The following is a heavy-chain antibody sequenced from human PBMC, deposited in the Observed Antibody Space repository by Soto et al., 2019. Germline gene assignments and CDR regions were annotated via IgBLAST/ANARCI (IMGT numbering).Heavy chain of an antibody. D-gene: IGHD3-22*01. CDR1: GGSISSGGYS. J-gene: IGHJ4*02. CDR3: ARDAYYYDSSGYYRVLDY. Sequence: SETLSLTCAVSGGSISSGGYSWSWIRQPPGKGLEWIGYIYHSGSTYYNPSLKSRVTISVDRSKNQFSLKLSSVTAADTAVYYCARDAYYYDSSGYYRVLDYWGQGTLVTV. V-gene: IGHV4-30-2*01. CDR2: IYHSGST.